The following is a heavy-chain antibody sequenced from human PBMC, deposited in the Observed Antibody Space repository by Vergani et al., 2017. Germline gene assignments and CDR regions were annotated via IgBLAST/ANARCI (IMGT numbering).Heavy chain of an antibody. CDR2: ISSYGGST. J-gene: IGHJ4*02. CDR3: AGPQGSSAYYYDGFDY. V-gene: IGHV3-23*01. D-gene: IGHD3-22*01. Sequence: EVQLLESGGGLVQPGGSLRLSCAASGFTFSTYAMTWVLQAPGKGLEWVSTISSYGGSTYYADSVKGRFAISRDNSKNTLSLQMNSLTAEATAIYYCAGPQGSSAYYYDGFDYWGQGILVTVSS. CDR1: GFTFSTYA.